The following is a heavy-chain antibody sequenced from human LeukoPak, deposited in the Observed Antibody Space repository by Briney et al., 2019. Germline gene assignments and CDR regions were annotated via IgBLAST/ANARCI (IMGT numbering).Heavy chain of an antibody. V-gene: IGHV3-30-3*01. Sequence: GRSLRLSCAASGFTFSSYAMHWVRQAPGKGLEWVAVISYDGSNKYYADSVKGRFTISRDNSKNTLYLQMNSLRAEDTAVYYCARGLYSSSLWGQGTLVTVSS. CDR1: GFTFSSYA. CDR2: ISYDGSNK. CDR3: ARGLYSSSL. J-gene: IGHJ4*02. D-gene: IGHD6-13*01.